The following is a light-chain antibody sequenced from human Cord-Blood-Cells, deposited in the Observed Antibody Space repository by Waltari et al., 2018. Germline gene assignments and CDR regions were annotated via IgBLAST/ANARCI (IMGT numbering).Light chain of an antibody. Sequence: EIVLTQSHGPLSLSPGERATLSCKASQSVSSSYLAWYQQKPGQAPRLLIYGASSRATGIPDRFSGSGSGTDFTLTISRLEPEDFAVYYCQQYGSSPEFTFGPGTKVDIK. CDR1: QSVSSSY. CDR3: QQYGSSPEFT. J-gene: IGKJ3*01. V-gene: IGKV3-20*01. CDR2: GAS.